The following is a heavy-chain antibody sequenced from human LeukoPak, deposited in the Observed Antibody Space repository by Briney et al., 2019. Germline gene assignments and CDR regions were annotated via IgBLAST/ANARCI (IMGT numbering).Heavy chain of an antibody. Sequence: RASVKVSCKASGYTFTGYYMHWVRQAPGQGLEWMGWINPNSGGTNYAQKFQGRVTMTRDTSISTAYMELSRLRSDDTAVYYCARAGIAAAGPKYYFDYWGQGTLVTVSS. CDR3: ARAGIAAAGPKYYFDY. D-gene: IGHD6-13*01. CDR1: GYTFTGYY. V-gene: IGHV1-2*02. J-gene: IGHJ4*02. CDR2: INPNSGGT.